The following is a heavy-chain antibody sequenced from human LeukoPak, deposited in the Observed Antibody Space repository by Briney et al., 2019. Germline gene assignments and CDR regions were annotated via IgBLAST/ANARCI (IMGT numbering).Heavy chain of an antibody. D-gene: IGHD6-13*01. V-gene: IGHV1-18*04. Sequence: GASVKVSCKASGYTFTSYGISWVRQATGQGLEWMGWISAYNGNTNYAQKLQGRVTMTTDTSTSTAYMELRSLRSDDTAVYYCARRAAAATYYYYYYGMDVWGKGTTVTVSS. CDR1: GYTFTSYG. J-gene: IGHJ6*04. CDR2: ISAYNGNT. CDR3: ARRAAAATYYYYYYGMDV.